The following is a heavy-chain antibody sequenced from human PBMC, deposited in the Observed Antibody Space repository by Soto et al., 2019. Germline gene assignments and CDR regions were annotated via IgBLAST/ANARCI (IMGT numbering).Heavy chain of an antibody. J-gene: IGHJ4*02. V-gene: IGHV1-18*01. CDR2: ISAFNGNT. Sequence: ASVKVSCKASGYTFTSYGISWVRQAPGQGLEWMGWISAFNGNTNYAQKLQGRVTMTTDTSTSTAYMELXSLRSXXXXXXXXXXXXXVXXXXLXXXDYXGQGXLXXVXS. CDR3: XXXXXVXXXXLXXXDY. CDR1: GYTFTSYG.